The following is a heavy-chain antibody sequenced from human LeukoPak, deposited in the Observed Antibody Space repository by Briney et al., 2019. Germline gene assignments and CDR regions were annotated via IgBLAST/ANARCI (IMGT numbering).Heavy chain of an antibody. D-gene: IGHD1-26*01. V-gene: IGHV3-23*01. J-gene: IGHJ4*02. CDR3: AKGISGSYYSPAGDY. CDR2: ISGTDGSA. Sequence: GGSLRLSCAASGFTFSSYAMSWVRQAPGKGLEWVSVISGTDGSAYYADSVKGRFTISRDNSKNTLNLQMSSVRAEDTAVYYCAKGISGSYYSPAGDYWGQGTLVTVSS. CDR1: GFTFSSYA.